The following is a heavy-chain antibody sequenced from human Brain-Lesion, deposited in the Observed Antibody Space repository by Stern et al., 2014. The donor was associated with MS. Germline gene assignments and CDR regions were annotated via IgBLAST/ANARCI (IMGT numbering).Heavy chain of an antibody. CDR1: GYLFDDYW. CDR2: IFPRDSNT. V-gene: IGHV5-51*03. J-gene: IGHJ4*02. CDR3: ARPPATPSGYDRFDY. D-gene: IGHD5-12*01. Sequence: EVQLVQSGAEVKKPGESLKISCEASGYLFDDYWIGGVRQMSGRGLELVAIIFPRDSNTRYSPSVQGQVTISADKSISTACLPWSSRRPPDTAMFYWARPPATPSGYDRFDYWGQGALVTVSS.